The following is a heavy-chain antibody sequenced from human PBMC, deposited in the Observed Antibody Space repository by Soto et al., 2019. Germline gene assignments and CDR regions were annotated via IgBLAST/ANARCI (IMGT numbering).Heavy chain of an antibody. CDR1: GGCISRYY. CDR2: IYYSGST. V-gene: IGHV4-59*01. Sequence: LSDNWSVAGGCISRYYWSWIRKPPGKGLEWIGYIYYSGSTNYNPSRKSRVTISVDTSKNQFSLKLSSVTAADTAVYYCARGMSGSFDYWGQGTLVTVSS. CDR3: ARGMSGSFDY. D-gene: IGHD1-26*01. J-gene: IGHJ4*02.